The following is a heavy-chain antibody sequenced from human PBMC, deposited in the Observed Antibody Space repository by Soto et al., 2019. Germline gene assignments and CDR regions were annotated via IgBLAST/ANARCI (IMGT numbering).Heavy chain of an antibody. CDR3: AKWDILTGFDY. J-gene: IGHJ4*02. D-gene: IGHD3-9*01. CDR1: GGPISSYD. Sequence: SETLSLTCTVSGGPISSYDGSWIRQPPGKGLEWIGYTYDSGSTNYNPSLKRRVTISVDTSKNQFSLKLSSVTAADTAVYYCAKWDILTGFDYWGQGTPVTVSS. CDR2: TYDSGST. V-gene: IGHV4-59*01.